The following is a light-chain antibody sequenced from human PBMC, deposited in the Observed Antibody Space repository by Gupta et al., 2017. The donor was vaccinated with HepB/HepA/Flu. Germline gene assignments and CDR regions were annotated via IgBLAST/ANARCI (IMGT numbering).Light chain of an antibody. V-gene: IGLV1-51*02. CDR2: ENN. CDR1: SSNIGNNY. J-gene: IGLJ2*01. Sequence: QSVLTHPPSVSAAPGQKVTIPCSGSSSNIGNNYVSWYQQLPGTAPKLLIYENNKRPSGIPDRFSGSKSGTSATLGITGLQTGDEADYYCGTWDSSLSAGVFGGGTKLTVL. CDR3: GTWDSSLSAGV.